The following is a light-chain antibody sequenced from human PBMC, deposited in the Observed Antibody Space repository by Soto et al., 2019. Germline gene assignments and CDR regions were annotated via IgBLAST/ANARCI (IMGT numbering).Light chain of an antibody. V-gene: IGLV2-14*01. J-gene: IGLJ1*01. CDR2: EVS. CDR3: SSYTSSSTRV. CDR1: SSDVGGYNY. Sequence: QSFLTQPASVSGSPGQSITISCAGTSSDVGGYNYVSWYQQHPGKAPKLMIYEVSNRPSGVSNRFSGPKSGNTASLTISGLQAEDEADYYCSSYTSSSTRVLGTGTKVTVL.